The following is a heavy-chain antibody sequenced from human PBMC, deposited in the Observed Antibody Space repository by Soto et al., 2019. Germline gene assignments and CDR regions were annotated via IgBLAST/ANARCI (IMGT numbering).Heavy chain of an antibody. Sequence: QVQLVESGGGVVQPGRSLRLSCAASGFTFSSYGMHWVRQAPGKGLEWVAVIWYDGSNKYYADSVKGRFTISRDNSKNTLYLQMNSVRAEDTAVYYCARDSEDYDFWSGYFADAFDIWGQGTMVTVSS. CDR1: GFTFSSYG. V-gene: IGHV3-33*01. CDR2: IWYDGSNK. D-gene: IGHD3-3*01. J-gene: IGHJ3*02. CDR3: ARDSEDYDFWSGYFADAFDI.